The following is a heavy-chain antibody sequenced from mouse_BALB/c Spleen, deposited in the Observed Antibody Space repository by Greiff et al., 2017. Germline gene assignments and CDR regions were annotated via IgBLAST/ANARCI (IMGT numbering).Heavy chain of an antibody. CDR3: ARNYYGPSRAMDY. CDR1: GFTFSSFG. CDR2: ISSGSSTI. J-gene: IGHJ4*01. D-gene: IGHD1-2*01. V-gene: IGHV5-17*02. Sequence: EVKLVESGGGLVQPGGSRKLSCAASGFTFSSFGMHWVRQAPEKGLEWVAYISSGSSTIYYADTVKGRFTISRDNPKNTLFLQMTSLRSEDTAMYYCARNYYGPSRAMDYWGQGTSVTVSS.